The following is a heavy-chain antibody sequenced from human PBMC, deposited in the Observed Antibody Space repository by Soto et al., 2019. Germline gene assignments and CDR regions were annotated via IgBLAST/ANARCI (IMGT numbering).Heavy chain of an antibody. V-gene: IGHV3-21*01. CDR2: ISDVGAYI. CDR1: GFTLSDHS. D-gene: IGHD3-16*01. CDR3: ASDLVEAALNGFDV. Sequence: EVQLVESGGGLVKPGGSLRLSCVASGFTLSDHSMNWVRLAPGKGLEWVSSISDVGAYIFYADSVKGRFTISRDNAKNSLYLQMDSLGAEDTALYYCASDLVEAALNGFDVWGQWTMVTVSS. J-gene: IGHJ3*01.